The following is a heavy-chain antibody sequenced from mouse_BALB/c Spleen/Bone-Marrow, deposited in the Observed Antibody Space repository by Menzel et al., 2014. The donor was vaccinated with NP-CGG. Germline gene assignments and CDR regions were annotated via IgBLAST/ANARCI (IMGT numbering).Heavy chain of an antibody. Sequence: VQLKESGGGLVKSGGSLKLSCAASGFTFSSYAMSWVRQTPAKRLEWVASIYSGGSIYYSDSVKGRFTISRDNARNILYLQMSSLRSEDTAMYYCADGDSFAYWGQGTLVTVSA. V-gene: IGHV5-6-5*01. D-gene: IGHD2-13*01. J-gene: IGHJ3*01. CDR3: ADGDSFAY. CDR1: GFTFSSYA. CDR2: IYSGGSI.